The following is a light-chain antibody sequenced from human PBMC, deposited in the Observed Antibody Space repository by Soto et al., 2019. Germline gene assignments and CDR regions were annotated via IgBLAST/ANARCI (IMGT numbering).Light chain of an antibody. CDR2: EVS. CDR1: SSDVGGYNY. Sequence: QSALTQPPSASGSPGQSVTISCTGTSSDVGGYNYVSWYQQHPGKAPKLMIYEVSKRPSGVPDRFSGSKSGNTASLTVSGLQAEDEADYYCSSYAGSNNWVFGGGTQLTV. V-gene: IGLV2-8*01. J-gene: IGLJ3*02. CDR3: SSYAGSNNWV.